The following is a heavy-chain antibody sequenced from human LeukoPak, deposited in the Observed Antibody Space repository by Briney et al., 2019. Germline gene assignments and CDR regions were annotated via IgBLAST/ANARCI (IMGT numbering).Heavy chain of an antibody. V-gene: IGHV3-7*01. D-gene: IGHD3-22*01. CDR1: GFNFVSYW. J-gene: IGHJ4*02. CDR2: IKEDGSEK. Sequence: PGGSLRLSCAASGFNFVSYWMKWVRQAPGKGLEWVANIKEDGSEKYYVDSVKGRFTISRDNSKNSLFLQMDSLRVDDTPVYFCGGEHYSRSSASYHDYWGQGTLVTVSS. CDR3: GGEHYSRSSASYHDY.